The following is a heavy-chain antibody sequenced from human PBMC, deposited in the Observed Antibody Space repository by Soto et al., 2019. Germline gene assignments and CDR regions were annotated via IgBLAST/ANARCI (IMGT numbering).Heavy chain of an antibody. J-gene: IGHJ6*02. CDR1: GYTFTGYY. CDR2: INPNSGGT. D-gene: IGHD2-2*01. V-gene: IGHV1-2*04. Sequence: ASVKVSCKASGYTFTGYYMHWVRQAPGQGLEWMGWINPNSGGTNYAQKFQGWVTMTRDTSISTAYMELSRLRSDDTAVYYCARDRGYCSSPSCYVYGMDVWGQGTTVTVSS. CDR3: ARDRGYCSSPSCYVYGMDV.